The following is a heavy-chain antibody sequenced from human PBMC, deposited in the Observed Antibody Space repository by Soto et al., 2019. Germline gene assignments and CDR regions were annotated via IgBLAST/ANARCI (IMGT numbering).Heavy chain of an antibody. CDR1: GYTFSAYY. CDR2: INPKTGGT. Sequence: GASVKVSCKASGYTFSAYYIHWVRQAPGQGLEWMGWINPKTGGTTYAQKFQGRVTMTRDTSTTTIDMEVSRLRSDDTAVYHCARTFGSGWHLFDSWGQGTLVTVSS. CDR3: ARTFGSGWHLFDS. J-gene: IGHJ4*02. V-gene: IGHV1-2*02. D-gene: IGHD6-19*01.